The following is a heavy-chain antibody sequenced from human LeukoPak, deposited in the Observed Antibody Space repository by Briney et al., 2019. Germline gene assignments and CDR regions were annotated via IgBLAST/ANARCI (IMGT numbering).Heavy chain of an antibody. D-gene: IGHD6-13*01. Sequence: TSETLSLTCTVSGGSISSYYWSWIRQPPEKGLEWIGEIYHSGSTNYNPSLKSRVTISVDKSKNQFSLKLSSVTAADTAVYYCARESSSSWYRGVDYWGQGTLVTVSS. CDR2: IYHSGST. V-gene: IGHV4-59*12. J-gene: IGHJ4*02. CDR1: GGSISSYY. CDR3: ARESSSSWYRGVDY.